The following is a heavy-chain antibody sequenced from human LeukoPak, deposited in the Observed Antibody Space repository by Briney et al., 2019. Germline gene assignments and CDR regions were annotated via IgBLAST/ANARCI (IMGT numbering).Heavy chain of an antibody. CDR1: GFTFTSYA. J-gene: IGHJ4*02. D-gene: IGHD2-15*01. CDR3: AKATLPTCGGARCYYFDN. CDR2: FSGSVDTT. Sequence: GGSLRLSCAASGFTFTSYAMSWVRQNPGKGLEWVSTFSGSVDTTYYADSVKGRFTISRDNSKNTLDLQMNSLGAEDTAVYYCAKATLPTCGGARCYYFDNWGQGTLVTVSS. V-gene: IGHV3-23*01.